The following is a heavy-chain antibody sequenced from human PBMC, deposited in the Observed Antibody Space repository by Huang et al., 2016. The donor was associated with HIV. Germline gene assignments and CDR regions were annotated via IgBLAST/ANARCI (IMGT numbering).Heavy chain of an antibody. CDR1: GGSITSSSYY. J-gene: IGHJ3*02. D-gene: IGHD3-22*01. V-gene: IGHV4-39*01. Sequence: QLQLQGLGPGLVKPSETLSLTCTVSGGSITSSSYYWGWIRQPPGKGLEWVGSIYYSGRTDYNPSLKSRVTVSVDTSKNQFSLKLSSVTAADTAVYYCARHFSYYDSSGYTPWDAFDIWGQGTMVTVSS. CDR3: ARHFSYYDSSGYTPWDAFDI. CDR2: IYYSGRT.